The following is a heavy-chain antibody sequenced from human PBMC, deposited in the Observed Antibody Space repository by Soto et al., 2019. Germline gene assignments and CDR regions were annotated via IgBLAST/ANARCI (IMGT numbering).Heavy chain of an antibody. CDR3: ARVPTMVRGVISGDDYFDY. V-gene: IGHV4-34*01. CDR1: GGAFSGYY. Sequence: PSETLYLTCAVYGGAFSGYYWSWIRQPPGKGLEWIGEINHSGSTNYNPSLKSRVTISVDTSKNQFSLKLSSVTAADTAVYYCARVPTMVRGVISGDDYFDYWGQGTLVTVSS. J-gene: IGHJ4*02. D-gene: IGHD3-10*01. CDR2: INHSGST.